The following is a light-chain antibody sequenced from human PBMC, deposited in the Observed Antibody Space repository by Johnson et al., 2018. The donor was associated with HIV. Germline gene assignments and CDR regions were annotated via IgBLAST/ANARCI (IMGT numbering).Light chain of an antibody. CDR3: GTWDSGLRAGV. V-gene: IGLV1-51*02. CDR2: EHN. J-gene: IGLJ1*01. CDR1: IANIGNNY. Sequence: QSVLTQPPSVSAAPGQRVTISCSGGIANIGNNYVSWYQQLPGTAPKLLIYEHNKRPSGIPDRFSGSKSGTSATLDISGLQTGDEADYYCGTWDSGLRAGVFGTGTKVTVL.